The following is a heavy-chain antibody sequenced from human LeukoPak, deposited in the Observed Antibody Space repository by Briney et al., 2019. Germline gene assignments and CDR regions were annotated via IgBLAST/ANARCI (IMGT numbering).Heavy chain of an antibody. CDR3: ARSTDRYSDI. J-gene: IGHJ3*02. CDR2: ISGSDDTP. D-gene: IGHD2-2*02. V-gene: IGHV3-23*01. CDR1: GFTFSSYA. Sequence: GGSLRLSCAASGFTFSSYAMSWVRQAPGKGLEWVSTISGSDDTPYYADSVKGRFTISRDNAKNSLYLQMNSLRAEDTAVYYCARSTDRYSDIWGQGTMVTVSS.